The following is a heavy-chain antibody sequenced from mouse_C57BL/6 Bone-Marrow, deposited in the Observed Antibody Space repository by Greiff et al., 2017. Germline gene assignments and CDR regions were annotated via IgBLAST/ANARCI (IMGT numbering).Heavy chain of an antibody. CDR1: GYTFTSYW. D-gene: IGHD2-3*01. CDR2: IHPNSGST. V-gene: IGHV1-64*01. Sequence: QVQLQQPGAELVKPGASVKLSCKASGYTFTSYWMHWVKQRPGQGLEWIGMIHPNSGSTNYNEKFNSKATLTVDKSSSTAYMQLRSLTSEDSAVYYCARWLLFSYAMDYWGQGPSVTVSS. J-gene: IGHJ4*01. CDR3: ARWLLFSYAMDY.